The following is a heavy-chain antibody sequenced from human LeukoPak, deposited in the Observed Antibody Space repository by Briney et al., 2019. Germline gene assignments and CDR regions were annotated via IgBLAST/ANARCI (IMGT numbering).Heavy chain of an antibody. D-gene: IGHD3-3*01. Sequence: ASVKVSCKASGYTFTDYYLHWVRQAPGQGLEWMGWINPNSGVTNYAQKFQGWVTMTRDTSISTAYMELSRLRSDDTAVYYCAKSTGPFLVFFDYWGQGTLVTVSS. CDR2: INPNSGVT. CDR1: GYTFTDYY. J-gene: IGHJ4*02. CDR3: AKSTGPFLVFFDY. V-gene: IGHV1-2*04.